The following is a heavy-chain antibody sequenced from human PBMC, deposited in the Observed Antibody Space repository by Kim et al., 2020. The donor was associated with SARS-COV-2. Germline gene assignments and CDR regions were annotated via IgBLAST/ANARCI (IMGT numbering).Heavy chain of an antibody. J-gene: IGHJ4*02. CDR1: GFTFSSYG. Sequence: GGSLRLSCAASGFTFSSYGMHWVRQAPGKGLEWVAVISYDGSNKYYADSVKGRFTISRDNSKNTLYLQMNSLRAEDTAVYYCAKDSSILTGYYKEIDYWGQGTLVTVSS. V-gene: IGHV3-30*18. CDR2: ISYDGSNK. CDR3: AKDSSILTGYYKEIDY. D-gene: IGHD3-9*01.